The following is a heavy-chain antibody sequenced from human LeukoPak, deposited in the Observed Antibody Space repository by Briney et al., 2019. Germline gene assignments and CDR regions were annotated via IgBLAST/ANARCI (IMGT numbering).Heavy chain of an antibody. V-gene: IGHV3-30*04. J-gene: IGHJ4*02. CDR1: GFTFSSYA. CDR3: ARGDPQYYFDY. Sequence: GGSLSLSCAASGFTFSSYAMHWVRQAPGKGLEWVAVISYDGSNKYYADSVKGRFTISRDNSKNTLYLEMNSLRAEDTAVYYCARGDPQYYFDYWGQGTLVTVSS. CDR2: ISYDGSNK.